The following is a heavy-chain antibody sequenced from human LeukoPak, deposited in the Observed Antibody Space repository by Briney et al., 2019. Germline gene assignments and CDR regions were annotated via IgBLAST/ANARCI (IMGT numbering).Heavy chain of an antibody. CDR2: INHSGST. CDR3: ARFYYDSSGYYYVAY. D-gene: IGHD3-22*01. CDR1: GGSFSGYY. J-gene: IGHJ4*02. V-gene: IGHV4-34*01. Sequence: SETLSLTCAVYGGSFSGYYWSWIRQPPGTGREWFGEINHSGSTNYNPSLQSRVTISVDTSKHQFSLKLSSVTAADTAVYYCARFYYDSSGYYYVAYWGQGTLVTVSS.